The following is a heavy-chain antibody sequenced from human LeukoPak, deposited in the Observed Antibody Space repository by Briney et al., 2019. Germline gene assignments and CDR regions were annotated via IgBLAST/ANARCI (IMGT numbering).Heavy chain of an antibody. J-gene: IGHJ4*02. V-gene: IGHV4-34*08. CDR1: GFTFSNYV. CDR3: AVAGYGRRFDY. Sequence: PGGSLRLSCSASGFTFSNYVMYWIRQPPGEGLEWIGEINHSGSTNYNPSLKSRVTISVDTSKNQFSLKLSFISAADTAVYYCAVAGYGRRFDYWGQGTLVTVSS. D-gene: IGHD5-18*01. CDR2: INHSGST.